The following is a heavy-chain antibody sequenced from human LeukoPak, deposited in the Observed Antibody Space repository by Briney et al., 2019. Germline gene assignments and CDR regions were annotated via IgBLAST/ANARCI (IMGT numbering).Heavy chain of an antibody. D-gene: IGHD2-8*02. J-gene: IGHJ4*02. Sequence: ASETLSLTCGGSGGSMTSYCWSWIRQAPGKGLEWIGYISASESTNYNPSLGSRLTISMDASKNQFSLSLTSVTAADTAVYYCASGYTNWWPLDYWGQGARVIVSS. V-gene: IGHV4-59*12. CDR3: ASGYTNWWPLDY. CDR2: ISASEST. CDR1: GGSMTSYC.